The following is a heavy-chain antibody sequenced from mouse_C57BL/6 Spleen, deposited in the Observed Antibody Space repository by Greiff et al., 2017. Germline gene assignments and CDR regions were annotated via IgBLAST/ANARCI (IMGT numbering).Heavy chain of an antibody. CDR2: INPNNGGT. V-gene: IGHV1-22*01. D-gene: IGHD1-1*01. CDR3: ARGDYGSSYGFDY. Sequence: VQLQQSGPELVKPGASVKMSCKASGYTFTDYNMHWVKQSHGKSLEWIGYINPNNGGTSYNQKFKGKATLTVNKSSSTAYMELRSLTSEDSAVYYCARGDYGSSYGFDYLGQGATLTVSS. CDR1: GYTFTDYN. J-gene: IGHJ2*01.